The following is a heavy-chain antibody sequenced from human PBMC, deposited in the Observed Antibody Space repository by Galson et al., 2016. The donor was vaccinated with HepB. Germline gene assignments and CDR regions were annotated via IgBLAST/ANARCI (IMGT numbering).Heavy chain of an antibody. D-gene: IGHD4-17*01. Sequence: SLRLSCAASGFTFSSSSMSWVRQAPGKGLEGVSAIDGHDDSTYYADSVRGRFTISRDNSKNTLYLQINSLRAEDTAVYYCATGGDYDIWGQGTLVTVSS. V-gene: IGHV3-23*01. CDR1: GFTFSSSS. CDR3: ATGGDYDI. J-gene: IGHJ4*02. CDR2: IDGHDDST.